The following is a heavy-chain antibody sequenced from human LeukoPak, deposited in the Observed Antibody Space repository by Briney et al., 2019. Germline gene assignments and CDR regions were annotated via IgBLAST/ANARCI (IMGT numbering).Heavy chain of an antibody. CDR2: INPNSGGT. CDR1: GYIFTKYG. CDR3: ARGAAGVRGGFDDY. J-gene: IGHJ4*02. Sequence: ASVKVSCKASGYIFTKYGFTWVRQAPGQGLEWMGWINPNSGGTNYAQKFQGRVTMTRDTSISTAYMELSRLRSDDTAVYYCARGAAGVRGGFDDYWGQGTLVTVSS. D-gene: IGHD6-13*01. V-gene: IGHV1-2*02.